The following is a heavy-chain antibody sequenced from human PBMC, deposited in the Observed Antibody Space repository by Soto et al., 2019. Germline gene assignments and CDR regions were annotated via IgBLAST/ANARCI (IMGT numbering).Heavy chain of an antibody. CDR3: ARESEDLTSNFDY. V-gene: IGHV3-21*06. Sequence: PGGSLRLSCAASGFTFTRYSMNWVRQAQGKGLEWVSSISSTTNYIYYGNSMKGRITITRDNAKNSLYLEMNSLRAEDTAVYYCARESEDLTSNFDYWGQGTLVTVSS. J-gene: IGHJ4*02. CDR1: GFTFTRYS. CDR2: ISSTTNYI.